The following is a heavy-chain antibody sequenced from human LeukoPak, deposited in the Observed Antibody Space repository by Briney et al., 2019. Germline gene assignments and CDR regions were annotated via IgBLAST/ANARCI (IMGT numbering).Heavy chain of an antibody. CDR1: GYTFTTYG. CDR3: ARDSPMPGYSSSKDAFDI. D-gene: IGHD5-12*01. Sequence: ASVKVSFKASGYTFTTYGISWVRQAPGQGLEWMGWISAYNGKINYAHKFQGRVTMTTDTSTSTAYMELRSLRSDDTAVYYCARDSPMPGYSSSKDAFDIWGQGTRVTVSS. J-gene: IGHJ3*02. CDR2: ISAYNGKI. V-gene: IGHV1-18*01.